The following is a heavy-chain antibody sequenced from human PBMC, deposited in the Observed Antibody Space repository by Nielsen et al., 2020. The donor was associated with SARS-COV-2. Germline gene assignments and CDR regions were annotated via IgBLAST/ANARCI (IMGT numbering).Heavy chain of an antibody. Sequence: WIRQPPGKGLEWVSVIYSGGSTYYADSVKGRFTISRDNSKNTLYLQMNSLRAEDTAVYYCASFQYCSGGSCYNWFDPWGQGTLVTVSS. CDR2: IYSGGST. D-gene: IGHD2-15*01. J-gene: IGHJ5*02. V-gene: IGHV3-66*02. CDR3: ASFQYCSGGSCYNWFDP.